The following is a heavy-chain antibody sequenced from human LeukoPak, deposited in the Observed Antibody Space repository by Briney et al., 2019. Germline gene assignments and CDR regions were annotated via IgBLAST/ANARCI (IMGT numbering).Heavy chain of an antibody. Sequence: PGGSLRLSCAASGFTFSRYWMNWVRQAPGKGLEWVSSISSSSSYIYYADSMKGRFTISRDNAKNSLYLQMNSLRAEDTAVYYCARDHPGRYCSGGSCSGYSFDYWGQGTLVTVSS. CDR1: GFTFSRYW. CDR3: ARDHPGRYCSGGSCSGYSFDY. J-gene: IGHJ4*02. D-gene: IGHD2-15*01. V-gene: IGHV3-21*01. CDR2: ISSSSSYI.